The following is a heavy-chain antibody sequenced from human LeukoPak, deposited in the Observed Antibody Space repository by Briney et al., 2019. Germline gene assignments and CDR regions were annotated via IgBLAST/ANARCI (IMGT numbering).Heavy chain of an antibody. J-gene: IGHJ4*02. Sequence: GGSLRLSCAASGFTLSSFWMHWVRQAPGKGLEWVSRISSDGSSTNYADSVKGRFAISRDAAKNTLFLQINSLRAEDAAVYFCAAAGRGSLDYWGQGTLVTVSS. CDR1: GFTLSSFW. D-gene: IGHD3-16*01. CDR2: ISSDGSST. V-gene: IGHV3-74*01. CDR3: AAAGRGSLDY.